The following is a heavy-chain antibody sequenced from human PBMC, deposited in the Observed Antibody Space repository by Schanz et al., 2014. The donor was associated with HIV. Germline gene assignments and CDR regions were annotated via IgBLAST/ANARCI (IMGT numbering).Heavy chain of an antibody. CDR1: GFPFSSYA. J-gene: IGHJ6*02. D-gene: IGHD6-19*01. Sequence: EVQLVESGACLVKPGGSLRLSCTGSGFPFSSYAINWVRQAPGKGLEWLSSISSSGGYIYYADSVKGRFTISRDNSKNSVFLQMDRLRAEDTAVYYCARGSWYSSGWVDDQYYYDVDVWGQGTTVTVSS. CDR3: ARGSWYSSGWVDDQYYYDVDV. V-gene: IGHV3-21*06. CDR2: ISSSGGYI.